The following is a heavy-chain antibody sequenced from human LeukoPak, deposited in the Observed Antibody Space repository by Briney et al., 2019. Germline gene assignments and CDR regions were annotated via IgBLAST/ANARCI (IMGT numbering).Heavy chain of an antibody. CDR3: AAERYSDGCCWFDP. CDR1: GFTFSSST. D-gene: IGHD6-25*01. J-gene: IGHJ5*02. CDR2: IGRGSGDT. Sequence: SVKVSFKASGFTFSSSTVQWVRQVSGQRLEWLGRIGRGSGDTKYAQRAQERLTITRDMSTDTVYMELSSLRSEDTAVYYCAAERYSDGCCWFDPWGQGTLVTVSS. V-gene: IGHV1-58*01.